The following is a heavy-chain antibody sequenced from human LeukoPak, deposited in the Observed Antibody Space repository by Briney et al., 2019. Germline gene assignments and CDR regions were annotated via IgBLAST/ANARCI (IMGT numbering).Heavy chain of an antibody. CDR3: AREPHYYDSSGYYYI. CDR2: IRGGGSDT. J-gene: IGHJ4*02. Sequence: PGGSLRLSCAASGFTFSSNTMTWVRQVSGKGLEWVSSIRGGGSDTHYAGTVRGRFTISRDNSKNTLYLQMNSLRAEDTAVYYCAREPHYYDSSGYYYIWGQGTLVTVSS. CDR1: GFTFSSNT. V-gene: IGHV3-23*01. D-gene: IGHD3-22*01.